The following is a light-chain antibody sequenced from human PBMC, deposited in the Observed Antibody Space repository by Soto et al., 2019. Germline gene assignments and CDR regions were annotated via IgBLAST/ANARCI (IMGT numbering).Light chain of an antibody. J-gene: IGKJ1*01. CDR1: QSIGSN. CDR3: QQYNKWPPWT. Sequence: EIVMTQSPATLSVSPGDPAALSCRASQSIGSNLAGYQQKPGQAPRLVIYASSIRASDFPARFSGSGSGTEFTLAISGLQSDDFAVYFCQQYNKWPPWTFGHGTKVDNQ. CDR2: ASS. V-gene: IGKV3-15*01.